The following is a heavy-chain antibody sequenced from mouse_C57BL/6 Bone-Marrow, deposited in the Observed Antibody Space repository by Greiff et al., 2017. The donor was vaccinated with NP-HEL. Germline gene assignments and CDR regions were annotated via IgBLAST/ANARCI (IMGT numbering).Heavy chain of an antibody. J-gene: IGHJ1*03. V-gene: IGHV7-1*01. D-gene: IGHD1-1*01. CDR3: ARALYYYGSNWYFDV. Sequence: EVKVVESGGGLVQSGRSLRLSCATSGFTFSDFYMEWVRQAPGKGLEWIAASRNKANDYTTEYSASVKGRFIVSRDTSQSILYLQMNALRAEDTAIYYCARALYYYGSNWYFDVWGTGTTVTVSS. CDR2: SRNKANDYTT. CDR1: GFTFSDFY.